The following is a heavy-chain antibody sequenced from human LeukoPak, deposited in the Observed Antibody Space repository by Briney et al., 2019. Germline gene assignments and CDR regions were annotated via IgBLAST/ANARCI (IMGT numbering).Heavy chain of an antibody. CDR1: GYTFANYG. J-gene: IGHJ5*02. CDR2: ISTYDHDT. D-gene: IGHD2-15*01. CDR3: VRDYFCSGGTCDDCFDP. V-gene: IGHV1-18*01. Sequence: ASVKVSCKASGYTFANYGISWVRQAPGQGLEWMAWISTYDHDTNYAQKFRGRVTMTTDTSTSTAYMELRSLGSDDTAVYYCVRDYFCSGGTCDDCFDPWGQGTLVTVSS.